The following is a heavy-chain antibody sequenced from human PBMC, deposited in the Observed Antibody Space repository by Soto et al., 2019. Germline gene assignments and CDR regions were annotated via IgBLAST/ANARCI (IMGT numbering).Heavy chain of an antibody. CDR1: GGTFRTSA. D-gene: IGHD3-3*02. J-gene: IGHJ6*01. CDR3: ARDKDRQQLGGNYYYIMDV. Sequence: QVQLVQSGAEVKKPGSSVKVSCKTSGGTFRTSAISWVRQAPGQGLEWMGGIMPVFPTPDYAQKFQGRVTITADESTSTAYMELSSLRSEDTAGYYCARDKDRQQLGGNYYYIMDVWGQRTTVTVSS. V-gene: IGHV1-69*12. CDR2: IMPVFPTP.